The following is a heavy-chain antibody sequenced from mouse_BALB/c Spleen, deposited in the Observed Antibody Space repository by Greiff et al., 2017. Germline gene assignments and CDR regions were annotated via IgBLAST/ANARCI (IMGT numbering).Heavy chain of an antibody. CDR1: GFSLTSYG. CDR2: IWAGGST. Sequence: VQLKESGPGLVAPSQSLSITCTVSGFSLTSYGVHWVRQPPGKGLEWLGVIWAGGSTNYNSALMSRLSISKDNSKSQVFLKMNSLQTDDTAMYYCASPSYYGSSHYAMDYWGQGTSVTVSS. D-gene: IGHD1-1*01. V-gene: IGHV2-9*02. CDR3: ASPSYYGSSHYAMDY. J-gene: IGHJ4*01.